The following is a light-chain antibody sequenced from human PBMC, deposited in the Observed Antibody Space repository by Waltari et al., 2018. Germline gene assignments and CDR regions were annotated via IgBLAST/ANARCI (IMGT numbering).Light chain of an antibody. CDR3: QVWETTRGHQGV. J-gene: IGLJ3*02. CDR2: YYN. V-gene: IGLV3-21*01. Sequence: YVLTQPPSVLVAPGNTAPITCGGDDVGSYSFYWYQKKPGPAPVLVIVYYNERPTGLPERFRGSDSGNRATLAISRVDAGDEADYYCQVWETTRGHQGVFGAGTKVTVL. CDR1: DVGSYS.